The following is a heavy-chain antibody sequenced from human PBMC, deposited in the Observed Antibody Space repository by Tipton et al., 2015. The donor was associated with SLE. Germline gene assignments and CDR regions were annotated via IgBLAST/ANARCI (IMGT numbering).Heavy chain of an antibody. CDR2: IWNDGGKT. J-gene: IGHJ4*02. D-gene: IGHD3-9*01. CDR3: AKSQGRPAQTGPDS. V-gene: IGHV3-30*18. Sequence: SLRLSCAASGFTFSDYGMHWVRQAPGKGLEWVAVIWNDGGKTYYANSVKGRFAISRDNPTNTLWLQMNSLRPHDTGVYYCAKSQGRPAQTGPDSWGQGTLVTVSS. CDR1: GFTFSDYG.